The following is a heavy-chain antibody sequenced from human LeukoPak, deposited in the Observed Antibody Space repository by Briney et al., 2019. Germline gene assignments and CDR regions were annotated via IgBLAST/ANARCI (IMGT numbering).Heavy chain of an antibody. V-gene: IGHV1-18*01. D-gene: IGHD6-19*01. Sequence: ASVTVSFKSSGYTFTSSGINWVRQPPGQGLEWVGWMSAYNCNKNYAQKLQRTVTMPTHTSTSTDYMEQRSLRSDDPGVYYCARVLAVAGHYYYYGMDVWRQGTRVTVPS. CDR3: ARVLAVAGHYYYYGMDV. CDR2: MSAYNCNK. J-gene: IGHJ6*02. CDR1: GYTFTSSG.